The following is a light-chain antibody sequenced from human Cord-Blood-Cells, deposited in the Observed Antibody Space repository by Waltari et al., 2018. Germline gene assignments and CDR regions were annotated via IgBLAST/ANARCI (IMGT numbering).Light chain of an antibody. CDR2: EVS. Sequence: QSALTKPASGSGSPGQSITISCTGTSSDVGGYHYVSWYQQHPGKAPKLMIYEVSNRPSGVSNRFSGSKSGNTASLTISGLQAEDEADYYCSSYTSSSTVVFGGGTKLTVL. CDR1: SSDVGGYHY. V-gene: IGLV2-14*01. J-gene: IGLJ2*01. CDR3: SSYTSSSTVV.